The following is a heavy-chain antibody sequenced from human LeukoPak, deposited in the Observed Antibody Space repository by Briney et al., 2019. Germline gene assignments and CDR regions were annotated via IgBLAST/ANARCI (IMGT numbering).Heavy chain of an antibody. Sequence: PGGSLRLSYAASGFTVSSNYMSWVRQAPGKGLEWVSVIYSGGSTYYADSVKGRFTISRDNSKNTLYLQMNSLRAEDTAVYYCARDSSGWYFDYWGQGTLVTVSS. V-gene: IGHV3-66*01. CDR3: ARDSSGWYFDY. CDR2: IYSGGST. J-gene: IGHJ4*02. D-gene: IGHD6-19*01. CDR1: GFTVSSNY.